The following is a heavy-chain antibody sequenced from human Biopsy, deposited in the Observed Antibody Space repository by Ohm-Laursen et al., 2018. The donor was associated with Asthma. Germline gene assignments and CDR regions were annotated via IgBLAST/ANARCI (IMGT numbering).Heavy chain of an antibody. D-gene: IGHD2-21*02. V-gene: IGHV4-59*01. CDR3: ARGVDRVTGLLDHFDS. Sequence: PSETLSLTCTVSGASITTTNYWSWIRQPPGKGLESIGHVYYSGSTNYNPSLKSRVTISIDASKNQFSLKLTSVTAADTAVYYCARGVDRVTGLLDHFDSWGQGTLVTVSS. J-gene: IGHJ4*02. CDR2: VYYSGST. CDR1: GASITTTNY.